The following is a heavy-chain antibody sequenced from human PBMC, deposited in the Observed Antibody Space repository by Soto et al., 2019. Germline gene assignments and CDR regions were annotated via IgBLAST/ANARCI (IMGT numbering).Heavy chain of an antibody. CDR3: ARDFTDSSGPTLGMGV. CDR2: IYYSGST. D-gene: IGHD6-19*01. CDR1: GGSISSGGYY. J-gene: IGHJ6*02. Sequence: QVQLQESGPGLVKPSQTLSLTCTVSGGSISSGGYYWSWIRQHPGKGLEWIGYIYYSGSTYYNPSPKSRSTISVDTSKNQFSLKLSSVTAADTAVYYCARDFTDSSGPTLGMGVWGQGTTVTVSS. V-gene: IGHV4-31*03.